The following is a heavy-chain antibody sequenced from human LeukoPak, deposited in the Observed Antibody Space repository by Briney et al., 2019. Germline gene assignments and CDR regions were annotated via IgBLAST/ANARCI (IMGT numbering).Heavy chain of an antibody. D-gene: IGHD6-6*01. J-gene: IGHJ4*02. Sequence: GGSLRLSCAASGFTFSSYGMHWVRQAPGKGLEWVAFIRYDGSNKYYADSVKGRFTISRDNSKNTLYLQMNGLRAEDTAVYYCAKVRPSSSSLDYWGQGTLVTVSS. CDR2: IRYDGSNK. V-gene: IGHV3-30*02. CDR3: AKVRPSSSSLDY. CDR1: GFTFSSYG.